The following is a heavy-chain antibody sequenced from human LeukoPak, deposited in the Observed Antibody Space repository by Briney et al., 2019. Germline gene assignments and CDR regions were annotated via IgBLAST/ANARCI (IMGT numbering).Heavy chain of an antibody. CDR2: ISVYSGNT. Sequence: ASVKVSCKASGYTFTTYGISWVRQAPGQGLEWMGWISVYSGNTNYAQKLQGRVTMTTDTSTSTACMELRSLRSDDTAVYYCARKEVDSSGYFLNFDYWGQGTLVTVSS. CDR3: ARKEVDSSGYFLNFDY. V-gene: IGHV1-18*01. D-gene: IGHD3-22*01. J-gene: IGHJ4*02. CDR1: GYTFTTYG.